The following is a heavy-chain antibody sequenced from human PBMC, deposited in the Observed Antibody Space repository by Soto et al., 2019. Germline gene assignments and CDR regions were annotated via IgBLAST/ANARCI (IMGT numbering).Heavy chain of an antibody. Sequence: QVQLVQSGAEVKKPGSSVKVSCKASGGTFSSYAISWVRQAPGQGLEWMGGIIPIFGTANYAQKFQGRVTITADESTSTAYMELSSLRSEDTAVYYCARDRPRGYCSGVSCVNYFDYWGQGTLVTVSS. CDR1: GGTFSSYA. CDR3: ARDRPRGYCSGVSCVNYFDY. J-gene: IGHJ4*02. CDR2: IIPIFGTA. V-gene: IGHV1-69*01. D-gene: IGHD2-15*01.